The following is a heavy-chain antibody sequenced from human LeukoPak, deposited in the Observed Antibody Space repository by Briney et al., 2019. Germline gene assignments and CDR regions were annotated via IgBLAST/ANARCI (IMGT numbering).Heavy chain of an antibody. Sequence: PGGSLRLSCAASGFTFSSYSMNWVRQAPGKGLEWVSSISTSSSYIYYADSVKGRFTISRDNSKNTLYLQMNSLRAEDTAVYYCAKVYGDYWGNWFDPWGQGTLVTVSS. V-gene: IGHV3-21*01. D-gene: IGHD4-17*01. J-gene: IGHJ5*02. CDR3: AKVYGDYWGNWFDP. CDR1: GFTFSSYS. CDR2: ISTSSSYI.